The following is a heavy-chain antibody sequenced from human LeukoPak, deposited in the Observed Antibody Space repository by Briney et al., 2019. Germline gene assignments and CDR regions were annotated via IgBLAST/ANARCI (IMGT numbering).Heavy chain of an antibody. V-gene: IGHV1-24*01. D-gene: IGHD3-3*01. CDR1: GYSGIELS. J-gene: IGHJ3*02. CDR3: ATHTISGVVTYASLI. Sequence: ASVKVSCKLSGYSGIELSMHWVRQAPGKGLEWMGGFDPEDGETKYAQKFQGSVTMTEDTSTDTAYMELSRLTSEDTAVYYCATHTISGVVTYASLIWGRGTLVTVSS. CDR2: FDPEDGET.